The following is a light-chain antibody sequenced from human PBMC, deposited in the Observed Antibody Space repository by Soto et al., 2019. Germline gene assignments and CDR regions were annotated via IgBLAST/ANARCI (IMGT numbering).Light chain of an antibody. J-gene: IGKJ4*01. CDR2: KAS. CDR3: QQASTFPFT. Sequence: DVQMTQSPSSLSASVGDRVTITCRASQVISSWLVWYQQKPGNAPKLLIYKASTLQSGVPSRFSGSESGTECTLTISGLQHEDFATYYCQQASTFPFTFGGGTEVRIK. CDR1: QVISSW. V-gene: IGKV1-12*01.